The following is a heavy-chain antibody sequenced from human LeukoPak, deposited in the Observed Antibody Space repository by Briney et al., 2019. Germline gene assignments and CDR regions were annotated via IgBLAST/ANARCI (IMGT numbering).Heavy chain of an antibody. CDR1: GFTFSSYA. J-gene: IGHJ6*02. CDR2: ISGSGGST. CDR3: AKFFHYGSYYYYGMDV. Sequence: GGSLRLSCAASGFTFSSYAMSWVRQAPGKGLEWVSAISGSGGSTYYADSVKGRFTISRDNSKNTLYLQMNSLRAEDTAVYYCAKFFHYGSYYYYGMDVWGQGTTVTVSS. D-gene: IGHD4-17*01. V-gene: IGHV3-23*01.